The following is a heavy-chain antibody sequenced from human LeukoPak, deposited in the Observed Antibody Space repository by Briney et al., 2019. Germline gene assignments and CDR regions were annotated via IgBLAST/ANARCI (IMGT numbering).Heavy chain of an antibody. CDR1: GFTFSRFG. CDR3: TKSRSDAWSGSFDY. Sequence: GGSLRLSCATSGFTFSRFGIHWVRQAPGKGLEWVAFIRYDGDNKYYAGSVKGRFSISGDNSKNTVDVQMNSLRLEDTAVYYCTKSRSDAWSGSFDYWGQGTLVTVSS. V-gene: IGHV3-30*02. CDR2: IRYDGDNK. D-gene: IGHD3-10*01. J-gene: IGHJ4*02.